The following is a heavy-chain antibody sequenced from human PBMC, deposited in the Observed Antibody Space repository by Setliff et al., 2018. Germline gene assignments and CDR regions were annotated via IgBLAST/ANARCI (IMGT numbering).Heavy chain of an antibody. Sequence: GGSLRLSCAASGFIFSGSAIHWVRQASGKGLEWVGRIKSKTDGGTTDYAAPVKGRFTISRDDSKNTLYLQMNSLKTEDTAVYYCTTDLGHLFDWMSLFDYWGQGTLVTVSS. CDR1: GFIFSGSA. CDR2: IKSKTDGGTT. V-gene: IGHV3-15*01. D-gene: IGHD3-9*01. J-gene: IGHJ4*02. CDR3: TTDLGHLFDWMSLFDY.